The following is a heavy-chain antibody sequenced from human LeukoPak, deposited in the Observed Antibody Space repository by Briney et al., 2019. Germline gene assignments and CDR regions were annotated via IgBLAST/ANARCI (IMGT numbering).Heavy chain of an antibody. CDR3: ARYKNYYFDY. V-gene: IGHV4-59*01. D-gene: IGHD1-14*01. J-gene: IGHJ4*02. CDR2: IYYSGST. Sequence: SETLSLTCTVSGGSISSYYWSWIRQPPGKGLEWIGYIYYSGSTNYNPSLKSRATISVDTSKNQFSLKLSSVTAADTAVYYCARYKNYYFDYWGQGTLVTVSS. CDR1: GGSISSYY.